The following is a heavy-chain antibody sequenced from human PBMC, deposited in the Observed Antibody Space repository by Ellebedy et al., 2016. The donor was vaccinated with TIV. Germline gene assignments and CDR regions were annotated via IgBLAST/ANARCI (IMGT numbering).Heavy chain of an antibody. Sequence: GESLKISCAASGFTFSDHAMSWVRQTPGKGLEWVSGITAGGASTHYVDSVKGRFTISRDNSKKTLSLQMNSLRAEDTAVYYCVKLDSSGIYYGRLDYWGQGTLVTVSS. D-gene: IGHD3-22*01. V-gene: IGHV3-23*01. J-gene: IGHJ4*02. CDR3: VKLDSSGIYYGRLDY. CDR1: GFTFSDHA. CDR2: ITAGGAST.